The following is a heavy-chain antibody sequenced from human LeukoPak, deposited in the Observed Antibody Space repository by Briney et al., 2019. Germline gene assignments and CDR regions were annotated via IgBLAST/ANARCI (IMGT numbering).Heavy chain of an antibody. CDR3: AKDIAALPYYYYYYGMDV. Sequence: QPGGSLRLSCAASGFTFSSYEMNWVRQAPGKGLEWVSYISSSGSTYYADSVKGRFTISRDNSKNTLYLQMNSLRAEDTAVYYCAKDIAALPYYYYYYGMDVWGQGTAVTVSS. CDR1: GFTFSSYE. J-gene: IGHJ6*02. CDR2: ISSSGST. V-gene: IGHV3-23*01. D-gene: IGHD6-13*01.